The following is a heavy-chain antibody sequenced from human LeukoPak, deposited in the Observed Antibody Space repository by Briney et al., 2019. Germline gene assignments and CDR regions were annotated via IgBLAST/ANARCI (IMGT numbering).Heavy chain of an antibody. D-gene: IGHD4-17*01. J-gene: IGHJ4*02. V-gene: IGHV4-34*01. Sequence: SETLSLTCAVYGGSFSGYYWSWIRQPPGKGLEWIGEINHSGSTNSNPSLKSRVTISVDTSKNQFSLKLRSVTAADTAVYYCATVYGDYRVHWGQGTLVTASS. CDR3: ATVYGDYRVH. CDR1: GGSFSGYY. CDR2: INHSGST.